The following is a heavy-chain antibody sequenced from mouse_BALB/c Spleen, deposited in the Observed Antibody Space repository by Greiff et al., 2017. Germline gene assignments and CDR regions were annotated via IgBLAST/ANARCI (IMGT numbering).Heavy chain of an antibody. Sequence: DVMLVESGGGLVKPGGSLKLSCAASGFTFSDYYMYWVRQTPEKRLEWVATISDGGSYTYYPDSVKGRFTISRDNAKNNLYLQMSSLKSEDTAMYYCARESYGNVTGFAYWGQGTLVTVSA. V-gene: IGHV5-4*02. CDR3: ARESYGNVTGFAY. D-gene: IGHD2-1*01. CDR1: GFTFSDYY. J-gene: IGHJ3*01. CDR2: ISDGGSYT.